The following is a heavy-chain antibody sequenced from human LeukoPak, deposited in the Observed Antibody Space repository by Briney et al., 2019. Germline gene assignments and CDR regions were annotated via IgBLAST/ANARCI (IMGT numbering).Heavy chain of an antibody. CDR2: ISAYNGNT. V-gene: IGHV1-18*01. CDR3: ARVVAVAGHFQH. Sequence: ASVKVSCKASGYTFTIYGISWVRQAPAQGLEWMGWISAYNGNTNYAQKLQGRVTMTTDTSTTTAYMELRSLRSDDTAVYYCARVVAVAGHFQHWGQGTLVTVSS. J-gene: IGHJ1*01. CDR1: GYTFTIYG. D-gene: IGHD6-19*01.